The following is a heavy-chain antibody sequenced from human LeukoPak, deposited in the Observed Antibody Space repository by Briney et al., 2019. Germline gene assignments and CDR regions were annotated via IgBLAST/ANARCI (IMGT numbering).Heavy chain of an antibody. CDR3: ARTPPDYYDFWSGYPSYFDY. J-gene: IGHJ4*02. D-gene: IGHD3-3*01. Sequence: GGSLRLSCAASGFTVSSNYMSWVRQAPGKGLEWGSVIYSGVSTYYADSVKGRFTISRDNSKNTLYLQMNSLRAEDTAVYYCARTPPDYYDFWSGYPSYFDYRGQGTLVTVSS. CDR1: GFTVSSNY. CDR2: IYSGVST. V-gene: IGHV3-53*01.